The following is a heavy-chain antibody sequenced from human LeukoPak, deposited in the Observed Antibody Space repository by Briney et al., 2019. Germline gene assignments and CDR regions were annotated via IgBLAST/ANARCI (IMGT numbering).Heavy chain of an antibody. CDR1: GYSFTNYW. CDR3: ARADSPLGELLPKYYFDY. D-gene: IGHD3-10*01. CDR2: IYPGGSDT. J-gene: IGHJ4*02. V-gene: IGHV5-51*01. Sequence: GESLKISCKGSGYSFTNYWIGWVRQMPGKGLEWMGIIYPGGSDTRYSPSFQGQVTISADKSINTAYLQWSSLKASDAAMYYCARADSPLGELLPKYYFDYWGQGTLVTVSS.